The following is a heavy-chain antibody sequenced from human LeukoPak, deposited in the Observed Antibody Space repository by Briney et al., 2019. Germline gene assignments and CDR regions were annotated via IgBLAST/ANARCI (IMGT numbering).Heavy chain of an antibody. Sequence: GGSLRLSCAASGLTFNNIGMHWVRQAPGKGLEFVSFIDFEGVDKYYADSVKGRFTISKDYSKATLYLQMNSLRPEDTAIYYCAKDLHGGYSSDYWGQGTLVTVSS. J-gene: IGHJ4*02. V-gene: IGHV3-30*02. D-gene: IGHD4-23*01. CDR1: GLTFNNIG. CDR3: AKDLHGGYSSDY. CDR2: IDFEGVDK.